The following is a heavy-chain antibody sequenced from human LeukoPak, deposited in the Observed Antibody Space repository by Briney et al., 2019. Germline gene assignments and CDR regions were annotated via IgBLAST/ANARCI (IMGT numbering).Heavy chain of an antibody. Sequence: ASVKVSCKASGGTFSSYAISWVRQAPGQGLEWMGWINPNSGGTNYAQKFQGRVTMTRDTSIGTAYMELSRLRSDDTAVYYCAREMATITEYPTDAFDIWGQGTMVTVSS. CDR3: AREMATITEYPTDAFDI. D-gene: IGHD5-24*01. CDR2: INPNSGGT. V-gene: IGHV1-2*02. CDR1: GGTFSSYA. J-gene: IGHJ3*02.